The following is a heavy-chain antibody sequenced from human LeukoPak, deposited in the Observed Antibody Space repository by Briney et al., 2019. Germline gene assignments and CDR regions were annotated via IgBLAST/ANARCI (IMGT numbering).Heavy chain of an antibody. J-gene: IGHJ4*02. V-gene: IGHV3-30*03. Sequence: GRSLRLSCAASGFTFSSYGMHWVRQAPGKGLEWVAVISYDGSNKYYADSVKGRFTISRDNSKNTLYLQMNSLRAEDTAVYYCARDPPIAVAGRPMYYFDYWGQGTLVTVSS. CDR3: ARDPPIAVAGRPMYYFDY. CDR1: GFTFSSYG. CDR2: ISYDGSNK. D-gene: IGHD6-19*01.